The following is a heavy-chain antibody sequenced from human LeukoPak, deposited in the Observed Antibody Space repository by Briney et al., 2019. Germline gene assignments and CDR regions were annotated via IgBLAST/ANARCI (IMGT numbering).Heavy chain of an antibody. Sequence: GASVKVSCKASGGTFSSYAIIWVRQAPGQGLEWMGGIIPIFGTANYAQKFQGRVTITTDESTRTAYMELSSLRSEDTAVYYCARVGSSSSRDYYMDVWGKGTTVTVSS. J-gene: IGHJ6*03. CDR2: IIPIFGTA. V-gene: IGHV1-69*05. CDR3: ARVGSSSSRDYYMDV. CDR1: GGTFSSYA. D-gene: IGHD6-6*01.